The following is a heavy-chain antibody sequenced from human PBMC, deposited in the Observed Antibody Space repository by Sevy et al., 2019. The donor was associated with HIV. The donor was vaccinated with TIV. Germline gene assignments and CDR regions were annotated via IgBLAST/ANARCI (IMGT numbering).Heavy chain of an antibody. CDR1: GFTFSSYW. J-gene: IGHJ4*02. Sequence: GGSLRLSCAASGFTFSSYWMNWVRQAPGKGLEWVASVKQDGSVKYYVDSVKGRFTISRDNAKNSRYLQMNSLGAEDTAVYYCASWSSGGFDYWGQGTLVTVSS. CDR2: VKQDGSVK. D-gene: IGHD2-15*01. V-gene: IGHV3-7*01. CDR3: ASWSSGGFDY.